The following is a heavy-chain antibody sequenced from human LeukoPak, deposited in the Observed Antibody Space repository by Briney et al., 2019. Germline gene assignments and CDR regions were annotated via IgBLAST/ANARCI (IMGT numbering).Heavy chain of an antibody. V-gene: IGHV3-33*08. D-gene: IGHD6-13*01. CDR3: ARDSSRKQLNRFDP. CDR1: GFSVSSNY. Sequence: PGGSLRLSCAASGFSVSSNYMTWVRQAPGKGLEWVAVIWYDGSNKYYADSVKGRFTISRDNSKNTLYLQMNSLRAEDTAVYYCARDSSRKQLNRFDPWGQGTLVTVS. CDR2: IWYDGSNK. J-gene: IGHJ5*02.